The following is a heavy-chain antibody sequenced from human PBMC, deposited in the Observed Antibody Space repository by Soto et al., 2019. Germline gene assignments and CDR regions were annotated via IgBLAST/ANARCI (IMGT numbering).Heavy chain of an antibody. Sequence: QVQLVESGGGLVKPGGSLRLSCAASGFTFSDYYMSWIRQAPGKGLEWVSYISSSGSTIYYADSVKGRFTIARDNAKNSLYLQMNSLRAEDTAVYYCAREERAAAPLTPYYYYGMDVWGQGTTVTVSS. V-gene: IGHV3-11*01. CDR1: GFTFSDYY. CDR2: ISSSGSTI. J-gene: IGHJ6*02. CDR3: AREERAAAPLTPYYYYGMDV. D-gene: IGHD6-13*01.